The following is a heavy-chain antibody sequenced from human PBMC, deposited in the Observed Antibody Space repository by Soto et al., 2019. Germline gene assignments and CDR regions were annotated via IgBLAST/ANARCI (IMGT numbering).Heavy chain of an antibody. Sequence: SETLSLTCTVSGGSISSYYCIWIRHPAGKGLEWIGRIYTSGSTNYNPSLKSRVTISVDTSKNHFSLELSSVTAADTAMYYCRSSTSCYDESCVDVWGQGTMVTVSS. CDR3: RSSTSCYDESCVDV. D-gene: IGHD2-2*01. J-gene: IGHJ6*02. CDR1: GGSISSYY. V-gene: IGHV4-4*07. CDR2: IYTSGST.